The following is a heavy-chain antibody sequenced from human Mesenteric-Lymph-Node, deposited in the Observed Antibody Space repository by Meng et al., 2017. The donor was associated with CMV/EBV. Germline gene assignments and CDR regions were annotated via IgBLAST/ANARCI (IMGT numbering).Heavy chain of an antibody. Sequence: GSLRLSCTVSGYSISSGYYWGWIRQPPGKGLEWIGYIYYSGSTNYNPSLKSRVTISVDTSKNQFSLKLSSVTAADTAVYYCAREVYDYVWGSYRYVDYWGQGTLVTVSS. D-gene: IGHD3-16*02. J-gene: IGHJ4*02. CDR1: GYSISSGYY. CDR2: IYYSGST. CDR3: AREVYDYVWGSYRYVDY. V-gene: IGHV4-61*01.